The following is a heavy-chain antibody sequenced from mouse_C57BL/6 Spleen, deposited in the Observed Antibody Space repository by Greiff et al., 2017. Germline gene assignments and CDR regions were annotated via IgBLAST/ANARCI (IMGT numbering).Heavy chain of an antibody. J-gene: IGHJ1*03. CDR2: ISPGSGGT. Sequence: QVQLQQSGAELVRPGTSVKVSCKASGYAFTNYLIEWVKQRPGQGLEWMGVISPGSGGTNYNEKFKGKATLTADKSSSNGYMQLSRQTSEDAAVYFCARNCGPSRGYFDVWGTGTTVTVSS. D-gene: IGHD6-1*01. CDR3: ARNCGPSRGYFDV. V-gene: IGHV1-54*01. CDR1: GYAFTNYL.